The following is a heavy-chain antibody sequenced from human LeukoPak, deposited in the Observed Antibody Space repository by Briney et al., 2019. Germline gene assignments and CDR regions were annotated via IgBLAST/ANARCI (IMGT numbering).Heavy chain of an antibody. CDR1: GGSISSGGYS. Sequence: SSETLSLTCAVSGGSISSGGYSWSWIRQPPGKGLEWFGYIYYSGSTYYNPSLKSRVTISLDTSKNRFSLNLNSVTAADTALYYCARAHWYDSHAIEIWGQGTMVTVSA. D-gene: IGHD1-1*01. CDR3: ARAHWYDSHAIEI. CDR2: IYYSGST. J-gene: IGHJ3*02. V-gene: IGHV4-30-4*07.